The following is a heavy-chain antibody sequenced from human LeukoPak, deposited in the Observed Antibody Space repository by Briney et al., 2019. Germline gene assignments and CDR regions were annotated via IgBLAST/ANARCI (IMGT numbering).Heavy chain of an antibody. Sequence: GGSLRLSCAASGFTFSSYAMHWVRQAPGKGLEWVAVISYDGSNKYYADSVKGRFTISRDNSKNTLYLQMNSLRAEDTAVYYCAKDGNTYYYGSGSYRDAFDIWGQGTMVTVSA. CDR3: AKDGNTYYYGSGSYRDAFDI. D-gene: IGHD3-10*01. V-gene: IGHV3-30-3*01. CDR1: GFTFSSYA. CDR2: ISYDGSNK. J-gene: IGHJ3*02.